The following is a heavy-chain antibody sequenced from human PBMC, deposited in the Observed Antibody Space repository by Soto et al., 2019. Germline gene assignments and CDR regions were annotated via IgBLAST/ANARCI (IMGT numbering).Heavy chain of an antibody. CDR2: IYYSGST. CDR1: GGSISSGGYY. J-gene: IGHJ4*02. V-gene: IGHV4-31*03. D-gene: IGHD6-6*01. Sequence: SETLSLTCTVSGGSISSGGYYWSWIRQHPGKGLEWIGYIYYSGSTYYNPSLKSRVTISVDTSKNQFSLKLSSVTAADTAVYYCARGSIAARPSFDYWGQGTLVTVSS. CDR3: ARGSIAARPSFDY.